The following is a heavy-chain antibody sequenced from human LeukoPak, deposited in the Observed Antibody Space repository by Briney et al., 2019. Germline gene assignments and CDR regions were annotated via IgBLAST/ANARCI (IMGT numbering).Heavy chain of an antibody. J-gene: IGHJ3*02. CDR2: IWYDGSNE. CDR3: ARNEAYGFDI. V-gene: IGHV3-33*01. CDR1: GFTFSSYG. Sequence: GGPLRLSCAASGFTFSSYGMHWVHQAPGKGLEWVAFIWYDGSNEYHADSVKGRFTISRDNSKNTLYLQMNSLRDEDTAVYYCARNEAYGFDIWGQGTMVTVS.